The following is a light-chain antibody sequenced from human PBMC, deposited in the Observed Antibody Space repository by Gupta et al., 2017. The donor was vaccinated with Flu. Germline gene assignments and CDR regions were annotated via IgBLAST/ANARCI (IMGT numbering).Light chain of an antibody. V-gene: IGLV3-1*01. Sequence: SQPPSVSVSAGQTASIDCSGDDLDKKHICWYQQKSGQSPVLGISQSTERQSGLSERFSATASERKATLTIAETQSVEEADYFCQAWGVDSGVFGGGTTLTIL. CDR3: QAWGVDSGV. CDR2: QST. J-gene: IGLJ3*02. CDR1: DLDKKH.